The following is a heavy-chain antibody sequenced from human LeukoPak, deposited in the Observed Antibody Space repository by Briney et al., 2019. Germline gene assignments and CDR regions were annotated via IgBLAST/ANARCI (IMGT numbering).Heavy chain of an antibody. Sequence: PSETLSLTCTVSGGSISSGSYYWSWIRQPAGKGLEWIGRIYTSGSTNYNPSLKSRVTISVDTSKNQFSLKLSSVTAADTAVYYCAMTKPAAGDYWGQGTLVTVSS. V-gene: IGHV4-61*02. D-gene: IGHD6-13*01. CDR1: GGSISSGSYY. J-gene: IGHJ4*02. CDR3: AMTKPAAGDY. CDR2: IYTSGST.